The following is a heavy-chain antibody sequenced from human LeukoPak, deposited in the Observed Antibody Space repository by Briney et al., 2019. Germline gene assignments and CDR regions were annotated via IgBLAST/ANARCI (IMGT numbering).Heavy chain of an antibody. CDR2: ISGSGGST. D-gene: IGHD2-15*01. V-gene: IGHV3-23*01. CDR3: AKAPVTTCSGAYCYPFDY. J-gene: IGHJ4*02. CDR1: GFTFSGSA. Sequence: GGSLRLSCAASGFTFSGSAMHGVRQAPGKGLEWVAAISGSGGSTYSADPVKGRFTISSDSSKNTLYLQITRLRAGDAAVYYCAKAPVTTCSGAYCYPFDYWSQGTLVTVSS.